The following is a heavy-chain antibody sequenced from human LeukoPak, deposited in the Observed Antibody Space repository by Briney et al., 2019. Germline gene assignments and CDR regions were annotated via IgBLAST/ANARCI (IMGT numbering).Heavy chain of an antibody. CDR2: IIGSGGRT. CDR3: AKASSDSSGWSYY. D-gene: IGHD6-19*01. CDR1: GFTFSIYT. Sequence: GGSLRLSCATSGFTFSIYTMTWVRQAPGKGLEWVSTIIGSGGRTYNADPVKGRFTISRDNSKNTLYLQMNSLRAEDTAVYYCAKASSDSSGWSYYWGQGTLVTVSS. J-gene: IGHJ4*02. V-gene: IGHV3-23*01.